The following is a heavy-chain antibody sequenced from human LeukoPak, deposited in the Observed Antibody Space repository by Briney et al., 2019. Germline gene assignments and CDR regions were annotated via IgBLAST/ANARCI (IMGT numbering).Heavy chain of an antibody. Sequence: PGGSLRLSCAASGFTFSSYAMSWVRQAPGKGLEWVSAISGSGGSTYYADSVKGRFTISRDNAKNSLYLQMNSLRAEDTAVYYCARVGYSYGYGLEMYYFDYWGQGTLVTVSS. J-gene: IGHJ4*02. D-gene: IGHD5-18*01. V-gene: IGHV3-23*01. CDR1: GFTFSSYA. CDR2: ISGSGGST. CDR3: ARVGYSYGYGLEMYYFDY.